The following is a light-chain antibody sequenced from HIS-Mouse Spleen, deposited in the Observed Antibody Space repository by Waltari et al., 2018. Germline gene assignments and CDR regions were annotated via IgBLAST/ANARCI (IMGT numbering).Light chain of an antibody. V-gene: IGLV2-8*01. CDR3: SSYAGSNNHVV. CDR2: EVS. CDR1: SSDAGGYNY. Sequence: QSALTQPPSASGSPGQSVTISCTGTSSDAGGYNYVSWYQQHPGKAPKLMIYEVSKRPSGVPDRFSGSKSGNTASLTVSGLQAEDEADYYCSSYAGSNNHVVFGGGTKLTVL. J-gene: IGLJ2*01.